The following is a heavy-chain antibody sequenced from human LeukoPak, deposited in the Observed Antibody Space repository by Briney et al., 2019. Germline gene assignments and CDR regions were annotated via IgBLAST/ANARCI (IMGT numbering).Heavy chain of an antibody. CDR3: ARDGSPIAVAGPYYYYGMDV. V-gene: IGHV3-33*01. D-gene: IGHD6-19*01. Sequence: PGGSLRLSCAASGFMFSDYGMHWVRQAPGKGLEWVAVIWYDGSKTYYVDSVKGRFSISRDNSKNTLYLQMNSLRAEDTAVYYCARDGSPIAVAGPYYYYGMDVWGQGTTVTVSS. J-gene: IGHJ6*02. CDR2: IWYDGSKT. CDR1: GFMFSDYG.